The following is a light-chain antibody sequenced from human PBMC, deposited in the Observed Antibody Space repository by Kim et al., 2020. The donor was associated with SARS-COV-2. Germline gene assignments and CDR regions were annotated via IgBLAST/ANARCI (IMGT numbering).Light chain of an antibody. CDR3: QQYKSDSRT. Sequence: ASGGDRATITCRASKSINSWLAWYQQKPGKAPKVLIYKASSLESGVPSRFSGSGSGTEFTLTISSLQPDDVATYYCQQYKSDSRTFGKGTKVDIK. CDR2: KAS. J-gene: IGKJ1*01. CDR1: KSINSW. V-gene: IGKV1-5*03.